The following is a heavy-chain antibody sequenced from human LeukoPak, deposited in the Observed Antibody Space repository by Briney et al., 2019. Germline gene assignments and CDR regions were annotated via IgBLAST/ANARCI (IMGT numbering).Heavy chain of an antibody. D-gene: IGHD2-2*01. CDR1: GGTFSSYG. J-gene: IGHJ6*03. CDR2: IIPIFGTA. Sequence: GASVKVSCKASGGTFSSYGISWVRQAPGQGLEWMGGIIPIFGTANYAQKFQGRVTITADKSTSTAYMELSSLRSEDTAVYYCARVGPVPAAMPALYYYYYMDVWGKGTTVTVSS. CDR3: ARVGPVPAAMPALYYYYYMDV. V-gene: IGHV1-69*06.